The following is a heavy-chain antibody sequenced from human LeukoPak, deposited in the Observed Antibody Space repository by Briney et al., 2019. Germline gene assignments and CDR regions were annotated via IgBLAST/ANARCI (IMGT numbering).Heavy chain of an antibody. CDR1: GFTFSSHS. J-gene: IGHJ6*02. CDR2: ISSSSSTI. V-gene: IGHV3-48*01. D-gene: IGHD3-10*01. CDR3: ARGGSGSYYYYYGMDV. Sequence: GSLRLSCAASGFTFSSHSMNWVRQAPGKGLEWVSYISSSSSTIYYADSVKGRFTISRDNAKNSLYLQMNSLRAEDTAVYYCARGGSGSYYYYYGMDVWGQGTTATVSS.